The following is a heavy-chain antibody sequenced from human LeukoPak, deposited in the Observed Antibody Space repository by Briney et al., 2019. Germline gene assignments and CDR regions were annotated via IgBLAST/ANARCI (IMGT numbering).Heavy chain of an antibody. CDR1: GFTFSRYG. D-gene: IGHD3-16*01. J-gene: IGHJ4*02. Sequence: PGGSLRLSCAASGFTFSRYGMHWVRQAPGKGLEWVAVIWHDGSYEYYADSVKGRFTISRDSSKNTLYLQMDSLRAEDTAVYYCAKDGGGATSLDCWGQGTLVTVSS. CDR2: IWHDGSYE. V-gene: IGHV3-33*06. CDR3: AKDGGGATSLDC.